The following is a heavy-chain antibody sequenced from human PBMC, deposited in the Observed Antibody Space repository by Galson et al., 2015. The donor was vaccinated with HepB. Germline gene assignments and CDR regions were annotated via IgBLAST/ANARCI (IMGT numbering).Heavy chain of an antibody. V-gene: IGHV3-7*03. D-gene: IGHD3-22*01. Sequence: LRLSCAASGFTFSSHWMSWVRQAPGKGLEWVANIKEDGSEKYYGYYVKGRLSISRDNAKKSLYLQMNSLSAEDTAVYYCVREELYYFDGSGHYYMDVWGKRTTVTVAS. CDR2: IKEDGSEK. CDR1: GFTFSSHW. J-gene: IGHJ6*03. CDR3: VREELYYFDGSGHYYMDV.